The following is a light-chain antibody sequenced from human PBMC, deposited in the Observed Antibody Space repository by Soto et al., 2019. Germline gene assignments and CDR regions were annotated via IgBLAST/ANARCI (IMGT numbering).Light chain of an antibody. J-gene: IGKJ1*01. CDR1: HTSSSW. Sequence: DSQMTQSPSTPSGSVGDRVTITCRASHTSSSWFAWYQQKPGKAPKILIYKASALKSGVPSRFSGSGPGTEFTLTISSLQPDAFATYYCQHYNRYSQAFGQGTKVDIK. CDR2: KAS. CDR3: QHYNRYSQA. V-gene: IGKV1-5*03.